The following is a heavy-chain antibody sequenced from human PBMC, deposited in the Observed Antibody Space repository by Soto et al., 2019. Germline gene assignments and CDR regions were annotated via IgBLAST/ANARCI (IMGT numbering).Heavy chain of an antibody. V-gene: IGHV1-69*13. D-gene: IGHD3-22*01. Sequence: ASVKVSCKASGGTFSSYAISWVRQAPGQGLEWMGGIIPIFGTANYAQKFQGRVTITADESTSTAYMELSSLRSEDTAVYYCARDKRDYYYDSSGYYYPAYWGQGTLVTSPQ. CDR1: GGTFSSYA. CDR2: IIPIFGTA. J-gene: IGHJ4*02. CDR3: ARDKRDYYYDSSGYYYPAY.